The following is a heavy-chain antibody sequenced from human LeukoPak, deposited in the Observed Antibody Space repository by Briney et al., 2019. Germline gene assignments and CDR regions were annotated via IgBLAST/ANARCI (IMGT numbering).Heavy chain of an antibody. V-gene: IGHV4-39*07. CDR3: ARARVRSYSYDSSGFYTSDWHFDL. J-gene: IGHJ2*01. CDR2: LFYSGST. CDR1: GGSITSSSYH. D-gene: IGHD3-22*01. Sequence: SETLSLTCSVSGGSITSSSYHWGWIRQPPGKGLEWIGNLFYSGSTYYNPSLKSRVTISVDTSKNQFSLKLSSVTAADTAVYYCARARVRSYSYDSSGFYTSDWHFDLWGRGTLVTVSS.